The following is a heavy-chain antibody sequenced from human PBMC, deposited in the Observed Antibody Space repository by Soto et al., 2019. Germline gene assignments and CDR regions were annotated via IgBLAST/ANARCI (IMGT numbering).Heavy chain of an antibody. D-gene: IGHD1-7*01. CDR1: GGSFTSNNW. J-gene: IGHJ4*02. V-gene: IGHV4-4*02. CDR2: IYRTGST. Sequence: SETLSLTCAVSGGSFTSNNWWTWVRQPPGQGLEWIGEIYRTGSTNYNPSLKSRVTISLDKSENQFFLKVTSLTAADTAVYYCASRDPGTSVDYWGQGTLVTVSS. CDR3: ASRDPGTSVDY.